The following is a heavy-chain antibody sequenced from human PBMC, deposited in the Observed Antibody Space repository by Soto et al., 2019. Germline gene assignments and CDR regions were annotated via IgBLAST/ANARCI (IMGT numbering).Heavy chain of an antibody. CDR3: TRAGSDPGNFYISNYYAMDV. Sequence: GGSLRLSFSASGFSVISDYMSWVRQAPGKGLEWVSLIYSGGDTYYADSVKGRFTISRDISSNTIYLHMTSLRADDTATYYCTRAGSDPGNFYISNYYAMDVWGRGTTVTVSS. CDR1: GFSVISDY. J-gene: IGHJ6*02. V-gene: IGHV3-53*01. CDR2: IYSGGDT. D-gene: IGHD3-10*01.